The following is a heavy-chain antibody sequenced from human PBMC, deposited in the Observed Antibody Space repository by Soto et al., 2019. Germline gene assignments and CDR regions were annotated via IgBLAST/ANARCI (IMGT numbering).Heavy chain of an antibody. CDR3: AREGMGFSNWFDP. J-gene: IGHJ5*02. Sequence: EVRLVESGGGLVQPGRSLRLSCAASGFIFDDYGMHWVRQAPGKGLEWVSGMNTDGSDTYYADSVKGRFTISRDNARNTVYLQMNSLRVEDTAVYYCAREGMGFSNWFDPRGQGTLVSVSS. CDR2: MNTDGSDT. D-gene: IGHD2-8*01. CDR1: GFIFDDYG. V-gene: IGHV3-9*01.